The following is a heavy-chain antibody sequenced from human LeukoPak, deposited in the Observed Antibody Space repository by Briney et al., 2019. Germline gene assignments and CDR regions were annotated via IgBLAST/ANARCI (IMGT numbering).Heavy chain of an antibody. Sequence: PGGSLRLSCAASGFTFSSYAMSWVRQTPGKGLEWVSTISGSGGRTYYADSVKGRFTISRDNSKNTLYLQMNSLRAEDTAVYYCAKYVQEAYDYVDYWGQGTLVTVSS. CDR1: GFTFSSYA. D-gene: IGHD3-16*01. J-gene: IGHJ4*02. CDR3: AKYVQEAYDYVDY. CDR2: ISGSGGRT. V-gene: IGHV3-23*01.